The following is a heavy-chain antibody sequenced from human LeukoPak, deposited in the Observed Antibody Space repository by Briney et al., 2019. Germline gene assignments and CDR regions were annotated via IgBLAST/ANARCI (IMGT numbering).Heavy chain of an antibody. V-gene: IGHV1-46*01. D-gene: IGHD2-15*01. CDR2: INPSGGST. Sequence: ASVKVSCKASGYTFTSYYMHWVRQAPGQALEWMEIINPSGGSTSYAQKFQGRVTMTRDMSTSTVYMELSSLRSEDTAVYYCATADCSGGSCYDSWGLFDYWGQGTLVTVSS. CDR3: ATADCSGGSCYDSWGLFDY. CDR1: GYTFTSYY. J-gene: IGHJ4*02.